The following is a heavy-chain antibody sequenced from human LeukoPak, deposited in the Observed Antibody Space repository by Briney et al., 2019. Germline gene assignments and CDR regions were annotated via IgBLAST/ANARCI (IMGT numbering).Heavy chain of an antibody. CDR3: ARLTPDSYYDFWSGSSGFIAFDI. D-gene: IGHD3-3*01. J-gene: IGHJ3*02. CDR1: GGSISSGGYY. CDR2: IYYSGST. V-gene: IGHV4-31*03. Sequence: PSETLSLTCTVSGGSISSGGYYWSWIRQHPGKGLEWIGYIYYSGSTYYNPSLKSRVTISVDTSKNQFSLKLSSVTAADTAVYYCARLTPDSYYDFWSGSSGFIAFDIWGQGTMVTVSS.